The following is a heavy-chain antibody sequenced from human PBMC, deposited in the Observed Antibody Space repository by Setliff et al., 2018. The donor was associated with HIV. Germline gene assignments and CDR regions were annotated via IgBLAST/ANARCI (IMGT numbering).Heavy chain of an antibody. D-gene: IGHD7-27*01. Sequence: ASVKVSCKASGGTFTNSAIGWVRQAPGQGLEWMGAIVPILGIANSAQKFQGRVTITTDESTNTAYMELSSLRSEDTAAYYCARIPTGGAFDIWGQGTVVTVSS. J-gene: IGHJ3*02. CDR2: IVPILGIA. CDR1: GGTFTNSA. V-gene: IGHV1-69*10. CDR3: ARIPTGGAFDI.